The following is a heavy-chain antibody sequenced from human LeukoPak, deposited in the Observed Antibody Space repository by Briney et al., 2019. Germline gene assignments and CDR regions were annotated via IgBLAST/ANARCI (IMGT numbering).Heavy chain of an antibody. D-gene: IGHD6-19*01. CDR2: IYYSGST. CDR3: AIFHSSGWYYFDY. J-gene: IGHJ4*02. CDR1: GGSISSYY. Sequence: SETLSLTCTVSGGSISSYYWSWIRQPPGKGLEWIGYIYYSGSTNYNPSLKSRATISVDTSKNQFSLKLSSVTAADTAVYYCAIFHSSGWYYFDYWGQGTLVTVSS. V-gene: IGHV4-59*01.